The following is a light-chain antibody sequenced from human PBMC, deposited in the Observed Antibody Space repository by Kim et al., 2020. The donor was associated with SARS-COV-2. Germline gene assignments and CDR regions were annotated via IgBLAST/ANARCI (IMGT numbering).Light chain of an antibody. J-gene: IGKJ4*01. V-gene: IGKV3-15*01. CDR2: GAS. CDR3: QQYDNWPLT. Sequence: EIVMTQSPATLSVSPGGRVTLSCRASQSVGSNFAWYQQKPGQAPRLLIYGASARAPGVPGRLSGSGSGTEFSLTISSLQSEDFGVYYCQQYDNWPLTFGGGTKVDIK. CDR1: QSVGSN.